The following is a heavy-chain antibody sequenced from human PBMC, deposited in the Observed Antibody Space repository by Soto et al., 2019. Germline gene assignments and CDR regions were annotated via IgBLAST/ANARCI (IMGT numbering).Heavy chain of an antibody. CDR1: GDSVSSNSAA. V-gene: IGHV6-1*01. D-gene: IGHD1-7*01. J-gene: IGHJ6*03. CDR3: AGTTSHYWYYMDV. Sequence: SQTLSLTCAISGDSVSSNSAAWNWIRQSPSRGLVWLGRTYYRSRWYNDYAVSVRSRITVNPDTSKNQFSLQLTSVTPEDTAVYYCAGTTSHYWYYMDVWGKGTTVTVSS. CDR2: TYYRSRWYN.